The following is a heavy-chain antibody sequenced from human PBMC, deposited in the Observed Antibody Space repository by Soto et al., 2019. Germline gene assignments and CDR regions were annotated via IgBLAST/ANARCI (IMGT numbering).Heavy chain of an antibody. Sequence: ASVKVSCKASGYTFTSYGISWVRQAPGQGLEWMGWISAYNGNTNYAQKLQGRVTMTTDTSTSTAYMELRSLRSDDTAVYYCARIRFFISSWRIDAFVIWGPGTMVTLSS. CDR1: GYTFTSYG. D-gene: IGHD6-13*01. J-gene: IGHJ3*02. V-gene: IGHV1-18*01. CDR3: ARIRFFISSWRIDAFVI. CDR2: ISAYNGNT.